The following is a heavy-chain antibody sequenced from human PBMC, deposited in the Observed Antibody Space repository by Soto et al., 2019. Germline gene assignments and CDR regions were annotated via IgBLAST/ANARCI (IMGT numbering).Heavy chain of an antibody. CDR2: IKSKTDGGTT. J-gene: IGHJ4*02. CDR3: TTDMYSPDPWPAATSYYFDY. D-gene: IGHD2-2*01. V-gene: IGHV3-15*01. Sequence: GSLRLSCAASGFTFSNAWMSWVRQAPGKGLEWVGRIKSKTDGGTTDYAAPVKGRFTISRDDSKNTLYLQMNSLKTEDTAVYYCTTDMYSPDPWPAATSYYFDYWGQGTLVTVSS. CDR1: GFTFSNAW.